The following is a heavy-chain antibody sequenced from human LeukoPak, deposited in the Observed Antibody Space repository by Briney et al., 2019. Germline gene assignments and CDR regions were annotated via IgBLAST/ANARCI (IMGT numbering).Heavy chain of an antibody. CDR1: GFTFGTYW. V-gene: IGHV3-74*01. J-gene: IGHJ1*01. CDR2: IKSDGST. D-gene: IGHD3-22*01. CDR3: ARAPSEIGGYYPEYFRH. Sequence: GGSLRLSCAASGFTFGTYWMHWVRHAPGKGLVWVSRIKSDGSTNYADSVKGRFTISRDNAKNTVSLQMNSLRPEDTGVYYCARAPSEIGGYYPEYFRHWGQGTLVTVSS.